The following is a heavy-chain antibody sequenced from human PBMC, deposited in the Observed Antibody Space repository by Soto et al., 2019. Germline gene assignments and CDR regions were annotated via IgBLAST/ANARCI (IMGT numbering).Heavy chain of an antibody. CDR2: IIPIFGTA. Sequence: ASVKVSCKASGGTFSSYAISWVRQAPGQGLEWMGGIIPIFGTANYAQKFQGRVTITADESTSTAYMELSSLRSEDTAVYYCARVTCYYDSSGYLFDYWGQGTLVTV. CDR1: GGTFSSYA. CDR3: ARVTCYYDSSGYLFDY. D-gene: IGHD3-22*01. V-gene: IGHV1-69*13. J-gene: IGHJ4*02.